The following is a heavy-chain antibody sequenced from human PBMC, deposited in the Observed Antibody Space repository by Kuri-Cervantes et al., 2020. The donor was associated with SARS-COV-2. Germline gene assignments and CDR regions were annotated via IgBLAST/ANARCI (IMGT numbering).Heavy chain of an antibody. CDR2: IKEDGSEK. D-gene: IGHD4-23*01. Sequence: GESLKISCTASGFTFSSHCMSWVRQAPGKGLEWVANIKEDGSEKHYVDSVKGRFTISRDNAKNSLYLQMNSLRAEDTAVFYCVREVTFHYYYYYMDVWGKGTTVTVSS. CDR1: GFTFSSHC. J-gene: IGHJ6*03. V-gene: IGHV3-7*01. CDR3: VREVTFHYYYYYMDV.